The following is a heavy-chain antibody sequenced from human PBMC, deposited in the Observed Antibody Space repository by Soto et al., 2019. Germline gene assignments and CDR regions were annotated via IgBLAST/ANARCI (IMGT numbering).Heavy chain of an antibody. CDR3: ATDGAGYCSGGSCYDY. CDR1: GYTLTELS. Sequence: WASVKVSCKVSGYTLTELSMHWVRQAPGKGLEWMGGFDPEDGETIYAQKFQGRVTMIEDTSTDTAYMELSSLRSEDTAVYYCATDGAGYCSGGSCYDYWGQGTLVTVSS. J-gene: IGHJ4*02. CDR2: FDPEDGET. D-gene: IGHD2-15*01. V-gene: IGHV1-24*01.